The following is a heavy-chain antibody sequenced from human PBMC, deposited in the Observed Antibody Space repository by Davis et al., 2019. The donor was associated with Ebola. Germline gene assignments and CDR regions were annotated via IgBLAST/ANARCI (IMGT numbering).Heavy chain of an antibody. CDR2: IYYSGST. CDR3: ARRAGGKVY. J-gene: IGHJ4*02. D-gene: IGHD4-23*01. V-gene: IGHV4-39*01. CDR1: GGSISSGSYY. Sequence: PSETLSLTCTVSGGSISSGSYYWGWIRQPPGKGLEWIGSIYYSGSTYYNPSLKSRVTISVDTSKNQFSLKLSSVTAADTAVYYCARRAGGKVYWGQGTLVTVSS.